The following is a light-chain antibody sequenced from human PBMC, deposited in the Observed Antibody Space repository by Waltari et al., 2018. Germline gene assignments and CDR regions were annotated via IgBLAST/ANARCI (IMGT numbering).Light chain of an antibody. Sequence: EIVMTQSPATLSLSPGERATLSCRASESVSSNLPLFQQKPGQAPRLLISGASHRATGIPARFSGSGSGTEFTLTISSLQSEDFAVYYCQQYNNWPRTFGQGTKVEIK. J-gene: IGKJ1*01. CDR2: GAS. CDR3: QQYNNWPRT. V-gene: IGKV3-15*01. CDR1: ESVSSN.